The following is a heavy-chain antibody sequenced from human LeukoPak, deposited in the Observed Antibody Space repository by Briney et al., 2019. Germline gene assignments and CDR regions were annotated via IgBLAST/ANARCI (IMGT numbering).Heavy chain of an antibody. V-gene: IGHV1-69*13. CDR1: GCTFSSYA. D-gene: IGHD2-2*01. CDR3: ARELPAAPRNGMDV. CDR2: IIPIFGTA. Sequence: ASVKVSCKASGCTFSSYAISWVRQAPGQGLEWMGGIIPIFGTANYAQKFQGRVTITADESTSTAYMELSSLRSEDTAVYYCARELPAAPRNGMDVWGQGTTVTVSS. J-gene: IGHJ6*02.